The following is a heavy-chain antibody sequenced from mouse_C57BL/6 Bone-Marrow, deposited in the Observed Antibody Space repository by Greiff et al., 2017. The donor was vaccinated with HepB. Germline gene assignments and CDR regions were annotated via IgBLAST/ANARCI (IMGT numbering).Heavy chain of an antibody. D-gene: IGHD2-4*01. V-gene: IGHV1-69*01. CDR2: IDPSDSYT. J-gene: IGHJ1*03. CDR1: GYTFTSYW. Sequence: QVQLKQPGAELVMPGASVKLSCKASGYTFTSYWMHWVKQRPGQGLEWIGEIDPSDSYTNYNQKFKGKSTLTVDKSSSTAYMQLSSLTSEDSAVYYCARSHYDYYWYFDVWGTGTTVTVSS. CDR3: ARSHYDYYWYFDV.